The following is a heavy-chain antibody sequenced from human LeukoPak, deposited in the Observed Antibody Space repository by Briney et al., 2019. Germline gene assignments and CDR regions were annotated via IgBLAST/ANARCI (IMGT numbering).Heavy chain of an antibody. CDR1: GFTFSSYE. CDR2: ISSSGSTI. CDR3: ARILRMDTAYYFDY. V-gene: IGHV3-48*03. Sequence: GGSLRLSCAASGFTFSSYEMNWVRQAPGKGLEWVSYISSSGSTIYYADSVKGRFTISRDNAKNSLYLQMNSLRAEDTAVYYCARILRMDTAYYFDYWGQGTLVTVSS. J-gene: IGHJ4*02. D-gene: IGHD5-18*01.